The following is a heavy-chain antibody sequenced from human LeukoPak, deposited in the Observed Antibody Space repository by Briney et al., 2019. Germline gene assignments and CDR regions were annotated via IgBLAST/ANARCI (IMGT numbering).Heavy chain of an antibody. D-gene: IGHD6-19*01. CDR1: GFTFSSYW. CDR2: INSDGSST. V-gene: IGHV3-74*01. CDR3: ARETQWLGHNWFDP. J-gene: IGHJ5*02. Sequence: GGSLRLSCAASGFTFSSYWMHWVRQAPGKGLVWVSRINSDGSSTSYADSVKGRFTISRDNAKNTLYLQMNSLRAEDTAVYYCARETQWLGHNWFDPWGQGTLVTVSS.